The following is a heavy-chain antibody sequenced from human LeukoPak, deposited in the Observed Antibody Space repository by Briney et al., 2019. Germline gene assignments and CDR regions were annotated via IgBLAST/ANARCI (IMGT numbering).Heavy chain of an antibody. CDR2: ISGSGDST. CDR1: GFTFSSYA. V-gene: IGHV3-23*01. Sequence: GGSLRLSCAASGFTFSSYAMSWVRQAPGKGLEWVLAISGSGDSTYYADSVKGRFTISRDNSKNTLYLQMNSLRAEDTAVYYCAKPAHSGSYYVTYYFDYWGQGTLVTVSS. J-gene: IGHJ4*02. D-gene: IGHD1-26*01. CDR3: AKPAHSGSYYVTYYFDY.